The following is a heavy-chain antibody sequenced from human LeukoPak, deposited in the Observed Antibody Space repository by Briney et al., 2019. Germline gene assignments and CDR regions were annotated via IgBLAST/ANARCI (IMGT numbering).Heavy chain of an antibody. V-gene: IGHV3-30*18. J-gene: IGHJ3*02. CDR1: IFTFSSYG. Sequence: GGSLRLSCAASIFTFSSYGMHWVRQAPGKGPEWVAGISYDGSKKFYADSVKGRFTISRDNSKNTLYLEMNSLRAEDTAVYYCAKGPTIVRGVIIGDAFDIWGQGTMVDVSS. CDR2: ISYDGSKK. D-gene: IGHD3-10*01. CDR3: AKGPTIVRGVIIGDAFDI.